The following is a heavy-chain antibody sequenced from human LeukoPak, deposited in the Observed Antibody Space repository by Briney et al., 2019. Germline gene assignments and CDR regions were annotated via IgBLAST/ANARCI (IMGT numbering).Heavy chain of an antibody. CDR2: LSGSGGGT. D-gene: IGHD3-10*01. J-gene: IGHJ4*02. CDR1: GITLSNYG. CDR3: AKRGVVIRVILVGFHKEAYYFDS. V-gene: IGHV3-23*01. Sequence: GGCLRLSCAVSGITLSNYGMSWVRQAPGKGLEWVAGLSGSGGGTNYADSVKGRFTISRDNAKNTLYLQMNSLRAEDTAVYFCAKRGVVIRVILVGFHKEAYYFDSWGQGALVTVSS.